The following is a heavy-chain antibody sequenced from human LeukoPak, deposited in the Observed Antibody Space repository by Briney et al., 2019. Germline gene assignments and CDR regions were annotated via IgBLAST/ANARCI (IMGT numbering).Heavy chain of an antibody. CDR1: GFTFRLYV. V-gene: IGHV3-23*01. Sequence: GGSLRLSCAASGFTFRLYVMNWVRQAPGKGLEWVSSITGSGDRTYYADSVKGRITISRDNSKNTLYLQMNNLRAEDTAVYYCARDPSPWYFDLWGRGTLVTVSS. J-gene: IGHJ2*01. CDR3: ARDPSPWYFDL. CDR2: ITGSGDRT.